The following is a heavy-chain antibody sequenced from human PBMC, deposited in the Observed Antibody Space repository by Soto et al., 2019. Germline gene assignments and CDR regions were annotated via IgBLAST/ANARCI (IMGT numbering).Heavy chain of an antibody. J-gene: IGHJ4*02. CDR1: GFTVTDFY. Sequence: EVQLVQSGGGLVQPGGSLRLSCVGSGFTVTDFYMNWVRQAPGKGLVWVANIRPDGSETNYVESVKGRFTTSRDNAKNSLFLQRNSLRADDTAVYYCAGWGGHDYNNWGQGILVTVSS. D-gene: IGHD4-4*01. CDR3: AGWGGHDYNN. CDR2: IRPDGSET. V-gene: IGHV3-7*03.